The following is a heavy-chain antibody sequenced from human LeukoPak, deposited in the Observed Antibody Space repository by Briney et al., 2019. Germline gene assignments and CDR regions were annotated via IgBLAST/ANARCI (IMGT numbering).Heavy chain of an antibody. D-gene: IGHD3-10*01. J-gene: IGHJ4*02. CDR3: ARDLIGSWFGGTDY. Sequence: GGSLRLSCAASGFTFSSYGMHWVRQAPGKGLEWVAVIWYDGSNEYYADSVKGRFTISRDNSKNTLYLQMNSLRAEDTAVYYCARDLIGSWFGGTDYWGQGTLVTVSS. CDR2: IWYDGSNE. V-gene: IGHV3-33*01. CDR1: GFTFSSYG.